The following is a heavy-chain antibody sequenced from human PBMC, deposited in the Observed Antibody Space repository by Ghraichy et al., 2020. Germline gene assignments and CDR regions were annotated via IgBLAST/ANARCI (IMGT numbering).Heavy chain of an antibody. CDR2: ISGGSTYT. CDR1: GFTFSDYY. CDR3: AQGEHNYAFDN. Sequence: LSLTCAASGFTFSDYYMSWIRQAPGKGLEWVSYISGGSTYTDNADSVKGRFTVSRDNSKNSLYLQMNSLRVEDTAVYYCAQGEHNYAFDNWGQGTLVTVSS. V-gene: IGHV3-11*06. D-gene: IGHD5-18*01. J-gene: IGHJ4*02.